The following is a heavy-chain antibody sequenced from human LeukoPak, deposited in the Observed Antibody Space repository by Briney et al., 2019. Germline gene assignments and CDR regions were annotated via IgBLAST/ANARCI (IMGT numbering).Heavy chain of an antibody. CDR1: SYSVSSGYV. J-gene: IGHJ4*02. Sequence: NPSQTLSLACSVSSYSVSSGYVGGWIRQPPGKRPEWIATTHHSGATYYNPSLTSRVTLSVDMSKNQVSLKLTSVAAADTAVYYCTREVWGSTFPDYWGPGTLVTVSS. D-gene: IGHD3-16*01. CDR2: THHSGAT. V-gene: IGHV4-38-2*02. CDR3: TREVWGSTFPDY.